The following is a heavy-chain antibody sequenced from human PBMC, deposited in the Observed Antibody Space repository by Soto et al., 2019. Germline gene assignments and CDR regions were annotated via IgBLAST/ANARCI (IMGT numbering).Heavy chain of an antibody. D-gene: IGHD2-15*01. CDR1: GFSFSRYW. V-gene: IGHV3-74*01. CDR2: INADGRRT. CDR3: TGALDCGGGTCNSGHSYYGLHV. J-gene: IGHJ6*02. Sequence: PGGSLRLSCGVSGFSFSRYWMHWVRQAPGKGLVWVSRINADGRRTDYADSVQGRFTVSRDNAKNMLFLQINSLRAEDTAVYYCTGALDCGGGTCNSGHSYYGLHVWGPGTTVTV.